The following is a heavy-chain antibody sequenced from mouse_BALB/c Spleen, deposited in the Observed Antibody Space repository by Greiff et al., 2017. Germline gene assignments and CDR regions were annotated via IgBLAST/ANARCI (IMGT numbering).Heavy chain of an antibody. CDR2: IRLKSNNYAT. V-gene: IGHV6-6*02. CDR1: GFTFSNYW. Sequence: EVKVEESGGGLVQPGGSMKLSCVASGFTFSNYWMNWVRQSPEKGLEWVAEIRLKSNNYATHYAESVKGRFTISRDDSKSSVYLQMNNLRAEDTGIYYCTRAYYRYDVFAYWGQGTLVTVSA. D-gene: IGHD2-14*01. CDR3: TRAYYRYDVFAY. J-gene: IGHJ3*01.